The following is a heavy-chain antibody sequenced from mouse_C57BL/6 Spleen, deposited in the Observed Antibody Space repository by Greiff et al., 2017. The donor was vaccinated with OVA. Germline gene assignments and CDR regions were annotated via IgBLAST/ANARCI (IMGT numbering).Heavy chain of an antibody. D-gene: IGHD1-3*01. Sequence: EVQLQQSGPVLVKPGASVKMSCKASGYTFTDYYMNWVKQSHGKSLEWIGVINPYNGGTSYNQKFKGKATLTVDKSSSTAYMELNSLTSEDSAVYYCARSPLRSAFDYWGQGTTLTVSS. J-gene: IGHJ2*01. CDR3: ARSPLRSAFDY. CDR2: INPYNGGT. CDR1: GYTFTDYY. V-gene: IGHV1-19*01.